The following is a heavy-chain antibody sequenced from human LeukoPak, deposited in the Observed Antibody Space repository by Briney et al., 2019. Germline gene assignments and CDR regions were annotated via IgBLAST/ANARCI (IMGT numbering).Heavy chain of an antibody. J-gene: IGHJ4*02. Sequence: GGSLRLSCAASGFTFNSYAMSWVRQAPGKGLEWVSGISGSGGSTYYADSVKGRFTISRDNSKNTLYLQTNNLRAEDTAIYYCAKGIFSSHWRYFDYWGQGTLVTVSS. D-gene: IGHD3-3*02. CDR3: AKGIFSSHWRYFDY. CDR2: ISGSGGST. V-gene: IGHV3-23*01. CDR1: GFTFNSYA.